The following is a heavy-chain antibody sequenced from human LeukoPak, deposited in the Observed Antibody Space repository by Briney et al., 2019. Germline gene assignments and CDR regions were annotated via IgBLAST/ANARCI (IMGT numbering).Heavy chain of an antibody. D-gene: IGHD6-19*01. Sequence: PGGSLRLSCAASGFTLSRYSMNWVRQVPGKGLEWTAYINSAGHTIYYADFVKDRFAISRDSTKNSLFLQMTSLRVEDTAVYFCVRDSLAVSNGLDIWGQGTTVIVSS. CDR3: VRDSLAVSNGLDI. CDR2: INSAGHTI. J-gene: IGHJ3*02. V-gene: IGHV3-48*04. CDR1: GFTLSRYS.